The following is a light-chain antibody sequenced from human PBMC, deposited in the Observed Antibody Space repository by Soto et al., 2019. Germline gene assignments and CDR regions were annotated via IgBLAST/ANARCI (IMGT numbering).Light chain of an antibody. CDR1: QSVSNNY. Sequence: EVVLTQSPGTLSLSPGERATLSCRASQSVSNNYFAWYQQKPGQAPRLLIFGSSDRATGIPDRFSGSGSGTDFTLTISRLEPEDFAVYYWQEYGSSPPYTFGQGTMLEIK. V-gene: IGKV3-20*01. CDR2: GSS. J-gene: IGKJ2*01. CDR3: QEYGSSPPYT.